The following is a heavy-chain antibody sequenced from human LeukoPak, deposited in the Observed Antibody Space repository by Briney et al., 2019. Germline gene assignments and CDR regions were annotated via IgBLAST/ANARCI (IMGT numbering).Heavy chain of an antibody. J-gene: IGHJ4*02. CDR3: ARGADWYLDY. CDR2: INPSGGST. V-gene: IGHV1-46*01. Sequence: ASVKVSCKASGGTFSSYAISWVRQAPGQGLEWMGIINPSGGSTSYAQKFQGRVTMTRDTSTSTVYMELSSLRSEDTAVYYCARGADWYLDYWGQGTLVTVSS. CDR1: GGTFSSYA. D-gene: IGHD3-9*01.